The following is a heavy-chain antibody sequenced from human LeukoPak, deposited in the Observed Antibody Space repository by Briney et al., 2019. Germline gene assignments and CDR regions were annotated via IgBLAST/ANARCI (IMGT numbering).Heavy chain of an antibody. V-gene: IGHV1-8*03. CDR2: INPNSGNT. CDR3: AREDYYGSGSSDY. Sequence: ASVKVSCKASGYTFTGYYMHWVRQAPGQGLEWMGWINPNSGNTAYAQKFQGRVTITRNTSISTAYMGLSSLRSEDTAIYYCAREDYYGSGSSDYWGQGTLVTASS. CDR1: GYTFTGYY. D-gene: IGHD3-22*01. J-gene: IGHJ4*02.